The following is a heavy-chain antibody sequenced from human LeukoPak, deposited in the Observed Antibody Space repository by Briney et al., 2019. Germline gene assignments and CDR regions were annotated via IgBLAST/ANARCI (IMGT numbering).Heavy chain of an antibody. D-gene: IGHD1-26*01. CDR1: GGSFSGYY. CDR2: VNHGGGT. Sequence: SETLSLTCAVYGGSFSGYYWSWIRQPPGKGLEWIGEVNHGGGTNYNPYLRSRVTISVDTSKIQLSLRLISVTGADSAVYDCARGGGFSVVGFDLWGQGTLVTVSS. CDR3: ARGGGFSVVGFDL. V-gene: IGHV4-34*01. J-gene: IGHJ5*02.